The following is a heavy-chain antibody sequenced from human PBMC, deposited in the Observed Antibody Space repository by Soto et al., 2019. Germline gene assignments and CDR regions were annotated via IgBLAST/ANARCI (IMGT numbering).Heavy chain of an antibody. CDR3: ARHGVGDILTGKTDY. D-gene: IGHD3-9*01. CDR1: RYSFTSYW. CDR2: IYPGDSDT. Sequence: PGESLKISCKGCRYSFTSYWSGWVRQMPGKGLEWMGIIYPGDSDTRYSPAFQGQVTISADKSISTAYLQWSSLKASDTAMYYCARHGVGDILTGKTDYWGQGTLVTVSS. V-gene: IGHV5-51*01. J-gene: IGHJ4*02.